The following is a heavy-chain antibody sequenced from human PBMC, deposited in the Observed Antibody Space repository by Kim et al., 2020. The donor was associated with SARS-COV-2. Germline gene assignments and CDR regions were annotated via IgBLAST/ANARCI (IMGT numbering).Heavy chain of an antibody. D-gene: IGHD6-19*01. CDR2: INHSGST. CDR1: GGSFSGYY. V-gene: IGHV4-34*01. J-gene: IGHJ6*02. Sequence: SETLSLTCAVYGGSFSGYYWSWIRQPPGKGLEWIGEINHSGSTNYNPSLKSRVTISVDTSKNQFSLKLSSVTAADTAVYYCASLILAVAGTGYYYGMDVWGQGTTVTVSS. CDR3: ASLILAVAGTGYYYGMDV.